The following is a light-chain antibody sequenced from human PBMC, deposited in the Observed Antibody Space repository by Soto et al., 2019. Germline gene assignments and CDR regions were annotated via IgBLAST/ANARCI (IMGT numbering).Light chain of an antibody. CDR1: QSISSY. CDR2: AAS. Sequence: DIQMTQSPSSLSASVGDRVTITCRESQSISSYLNWYQQKPGKAPKLLIYAASSLQSWVPSRFSGSGSGTEFTLTISSLQPDDFATYSCQQYNSYSPWTFGQGSKVDIK. CDR3: QQYNSYSPWT. J-gene: IGKJ1*01. V-gene: IGKV1-5*01.